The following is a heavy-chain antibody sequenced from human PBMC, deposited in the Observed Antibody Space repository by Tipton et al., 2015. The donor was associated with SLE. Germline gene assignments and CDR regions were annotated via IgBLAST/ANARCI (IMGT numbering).Heavy chain of an antibody. V-gene: IGHV5-51*03. CDR2: IYPGDSDT. J-gene: IGHJ2*01. D-gene: IGHD6-19*01. Sequence: VQLVQSGAEVKKPGESLKISCKGSGYSFTSYWIGWVRQMPGKGLEWLGIIYPGDSDTRYSPSFQGQVTISSDKSINTSYLQWSSLKASDTAMYYCARREAVADYWYFDLWGRGTLVTVSS. CDR3: ARREAVADYWYFDL. CDR1: GYSFTSYW.